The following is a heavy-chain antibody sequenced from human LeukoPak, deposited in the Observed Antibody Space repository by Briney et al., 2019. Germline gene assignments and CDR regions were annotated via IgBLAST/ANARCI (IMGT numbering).Heavy chain of an antibody. CDR2: ISAYNGNT. D-gene: IGHD2-15*01. CDR3: ARASGGSSRDYYYGMDV. V-gene: IGHV1-18*04. Sequence: ASVKVSCKASGYTFTSYGISWVRQAPGQGLEWMGWISAYNGNTNYAQKLQGRVTMTTDTSTSTAYMELRSLRSDDTAVYYCARASGGSSRDYYYGMDVWGKGTTVTVSS. CDR1: GYTFTSYG. J-gene: IGHJ6*04.